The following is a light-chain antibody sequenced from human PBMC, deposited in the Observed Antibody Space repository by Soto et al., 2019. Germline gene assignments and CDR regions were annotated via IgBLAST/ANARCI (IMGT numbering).Light chain of an antibody. Sequence: EIVLTQSPGTLSLSPGERATLSCRASQSVSSNYLAWYQRKPGQAPRLLIYGASSRAIDIPNRFSGSGSGTEFTLTITRLEPEDFAVYYCQQYCSSPPTFGQWPKVEI. CDR2: GAS. V-gene: IGKV3-20*01. CDR3: QQYCSSPPT. CDR1: QSVSSNY. J-gene: IGKJ1*01.